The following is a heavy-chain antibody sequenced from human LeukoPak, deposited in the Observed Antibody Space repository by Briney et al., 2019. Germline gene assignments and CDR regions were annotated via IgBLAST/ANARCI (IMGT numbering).Heavy chain of an antibody. CDR3: ARGRSITLLRGVAMSDGFDI. CDR2: TDTSGRYV. J-gene: IGHJ3*02. D-gene: IGHD3-10*01. CDR1: GFTFSNYG. Sequence: GGSLRLSCAASGFTFSNYGMNWVRQAPGKGLEWVSFTDTSGRYVYYGDSVKGRFTISRDNAKNLLFLQMNGLRAEDTALYSNARGRSITLLRGVAMSDGFDIWGQGAMVAVSS. V-gene: IGHV3-21*06.